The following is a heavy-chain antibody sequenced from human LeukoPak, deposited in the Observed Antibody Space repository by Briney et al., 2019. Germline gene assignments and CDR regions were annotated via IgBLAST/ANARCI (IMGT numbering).Heavy chain of an antibody. CDR2: IYYSGST. Sequence: PSETLSLTCTVSGGSISSSSYYWGWIRQPPGKGLEWIGSIYYSGSTYYNPSLKSRVTISVDTSKNQFSLKLSSVTAADTAVYYCAGGYYYGSGTYYNKGYMDVWGKGTTVTISS. D-gene: IGHD3-10*01. V-gene: IGHV4-39*07. CDR1: GGSISSSSYY. CDR3: AGGYYYGSGTYYNKGYMDV. J-gene: IGHJ6*03.